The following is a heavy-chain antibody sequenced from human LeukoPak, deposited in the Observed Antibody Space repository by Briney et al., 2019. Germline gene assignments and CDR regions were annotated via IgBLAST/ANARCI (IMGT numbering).Heavy chain of an antibody. CDR2: IYPGDSDT. J-gene: IGHJ3*02. CDR1: GYSFTSYW. CDR3: ARHMPHTYCSSTSCFAFDI. V-gene: IGHV5-51*01. D-gene: IGHD2-2*01. Sequence: GESLKISCKGSGYSFTSYWIGWVRQMPGKGLELMGIIYPGDSDTRYSQSFQGQVTITADKSISTAYLQWSSLKASDTAMYYCARHMPHTYCSSTSCFAFDIWGQGTMVTVSS.